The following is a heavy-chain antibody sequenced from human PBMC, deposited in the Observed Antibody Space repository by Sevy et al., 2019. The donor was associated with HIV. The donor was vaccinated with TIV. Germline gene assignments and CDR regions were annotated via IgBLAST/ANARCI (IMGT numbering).Heavy chain of an antibody. J-gene: IGHJ4*02. CDR2: ISRSISTI. Sequence: HGGSLRLSCAASGFTFSSYSMNWVRQAPGKGLEWVSYISRSISTIYYADSVKGRFTISRDNAKNSLYLQMNSLRDEDTAVYYCARERKMYDSSGYYFHFDYWGQGTLVTVSS. D-gene: IGHD3-22*01. V-gene: IGHV3-48*02. CDR3: ARERKMYDSSGYYFHFDY. CDR1: GFTFSSYS.